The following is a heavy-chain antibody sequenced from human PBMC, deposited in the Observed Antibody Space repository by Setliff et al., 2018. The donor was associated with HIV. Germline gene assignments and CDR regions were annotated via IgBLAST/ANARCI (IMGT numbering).Heavy chain of an antibody. J-gene: IGHJ4*02. Sequence: LSLSCAASGFSFNNYVMHWVRHAPGQGLEWVAVISYDRSDIYYADSVKGRFNILRDDSKKTAYLQMNSLRDEDTAVYYCVKDVLKFWSGSGALDFWGPGTLVTVSS. CDR3: VKDVLKFWSGSGALDF. D-gene: IGHD3-3*01. CDR1: GFSFNNYV. CDR2: ISYDRSDI. V-gene: IGHV3-30*04.